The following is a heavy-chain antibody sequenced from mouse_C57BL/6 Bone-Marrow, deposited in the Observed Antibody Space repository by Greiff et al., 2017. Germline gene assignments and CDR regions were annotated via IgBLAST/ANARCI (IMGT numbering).Heavy chain of an antibody. CDR2: IHPNSGST. D-gene: IGHD1-1*01. Sequence: QVQLQPPGAELVKPGASVKLSCKASGYTFTSYWMHWVKQRPGQGLEWIGMIHPNSGSTNYNEKFKSKATLTVDKSSSTAYMQLSSLTSEDSAVYYCAREVYYYGSSYYAMDYWGQGTSVTVSS. CDR3: AREVYYYGSSYYAMDY. V-gene: IGHV1-64*01. CDR1: GYTFTSYW. J-gene: IGHJ4*01.